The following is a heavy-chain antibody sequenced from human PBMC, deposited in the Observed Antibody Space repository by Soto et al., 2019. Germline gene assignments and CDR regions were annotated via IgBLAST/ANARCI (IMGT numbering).Heavy chain of an antibody. CDR1: GGSFSGYY. V-gene: IGHV4-34*01. Sequence: QVQLQQWGAGLLKPSETLSLTCAVYGGSFSGYYWSWIRQPPGKGLEWIGEINLSGSTNYNPSLKSRVTISVDTSKNQFSLKLSSVAAADTAVYYCARGPKYDFWSGYYIENWGQGTLVTVSS. D-gene: IGHD3-3*01. J-gene: IGHJ4*02. CDR3: ARGPKYDFWSGYYIEN. CDR2: INLSGST.